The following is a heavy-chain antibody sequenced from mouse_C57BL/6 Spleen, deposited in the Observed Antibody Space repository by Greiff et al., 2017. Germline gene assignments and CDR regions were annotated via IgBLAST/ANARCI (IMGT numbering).Heavy chain of an antibody. V-gene: IGHV1-80*01. CDR3: ARRRLQVLYYFDY. CDR1: GYAFSSYW. D-gene: IGHD2-2*01. J-gene: IGHJ2*01. CDR2: IYPGDGDT. Sequence: QVQLQQSGAELVKPGASVKISCKASGYAFSSYWMNWVKQRPGKGLEWIGQIYPGDGDTNYNGKFKGKATLTADKSSSTAYMQLSSLTSEDSAVYFCARRRLQVLYYFDYWGQGTTLTVSS.